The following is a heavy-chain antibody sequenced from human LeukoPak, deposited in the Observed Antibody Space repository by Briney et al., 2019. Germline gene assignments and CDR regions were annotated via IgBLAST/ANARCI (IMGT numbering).Heavy chain of an antibody. D-gene: IGHD3-16*01. CDR3: ARDSDSGFQ. J-gene: IGHJ4*02. CDR1: GGSFSFYF. V-gene: IGHV4-34*01. CDR2: IDNRGST. Sequence: PSETLSLTCTVSGGSFSFYFWHWIRQPPGGGLDWIGEIDNRGSTQYKPSLRSRGIISLDTSGNHFSLKLSSVTAADTAVYFCARDSDSGFQWGQGMLVTVSS.